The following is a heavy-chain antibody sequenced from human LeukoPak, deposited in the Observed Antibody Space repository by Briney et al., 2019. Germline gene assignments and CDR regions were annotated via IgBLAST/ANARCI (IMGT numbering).Heavy chain of an antibody. CDR2: IYTSGST. Sequence: SETLSLTCTVSGGSISSYYWSWIRQPAGKGLGWIGRIYTSGSTNYNPSLKSRVTMSVDTSKNQFSLKLSSVTAADTAVYYCARGSYYYDSSGYYSPNYYFDYWGQGTLVTVSS. J-gene: IGHJ4*02. D-gene: IGHD3-22*01. CDR1: GGSISSYY. V-gene: IGHV4-4*07. CDR3: ARGSYYYDSSGYYSPNYYFDY.